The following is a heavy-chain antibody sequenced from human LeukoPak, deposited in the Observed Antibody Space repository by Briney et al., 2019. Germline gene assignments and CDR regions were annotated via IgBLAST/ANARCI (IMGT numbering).Heavy chain of an antibody. J-gene: IGHJ5*02. V-gene: IGHV4-34*01. CDR1: GGSFTDYY. CDR3: SRRGQWLGRWFDP. Sequence: PSETLSLTCAVFGGSFTDYYWSWIRQPPGKGLDWIGEITHRGSTNYKSSLKSRVTISVDTSKNQFSLKLTSVTAADTANYCSRRGQWLGRWFDPWGQGTLVTVSS. D-gene: IGHD6-19*01. CDR2: ITHRGST.